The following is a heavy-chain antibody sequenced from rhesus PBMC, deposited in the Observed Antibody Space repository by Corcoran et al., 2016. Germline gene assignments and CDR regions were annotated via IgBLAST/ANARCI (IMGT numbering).Heavy chain of an antibody. CDR2: IYSSRGNN. CDR3: ARGEYTLDY. V-gene: IGHV4S12*01. D-gene: IGHD2-21*01. Sequence: QVKLQESGPGLVTPLETLSLTCAVSGASISGGYSYWSWIRKPPGKGVEWIGGIYSSRGNNYYNHSLKSRLTSSKDKAKNQLSLKLSSGTAADTAVYYCARGEYTLDYWGQGVLVTVSS. J-gene: IGHJ4*01. CDR1: GASISGGYSY.